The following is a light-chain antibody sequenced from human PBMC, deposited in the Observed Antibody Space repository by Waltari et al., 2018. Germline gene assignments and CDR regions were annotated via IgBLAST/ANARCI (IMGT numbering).Light chain of an antibody. J-gene: IGLJ3*02. CDR2: VNSDGSH. V-gene: IGLV4-69*01. CDR1: SGHSTNV. CDR3: QTGGHGTWV. Sequence: QLVLTQSPSASASLGASVKPTCTLSSGHSTNVIAWLQKRPEKGPRYLMKVNSDGSHNKGDEIPDRFSGSSSGAERYLTISSLQSEDEAGYYCQTGGHGTWVFGGGTKLTVL.